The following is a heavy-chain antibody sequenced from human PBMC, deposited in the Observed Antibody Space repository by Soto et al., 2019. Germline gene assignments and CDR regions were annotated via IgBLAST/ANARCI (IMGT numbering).Heavy chain of an antibody. J-gene: IGHJ4*02. CDR2: IDPSDSYT. D-gene: IGHD6-19*01. CDR3: ARPHSSGWYVH. Sequence: LGESLKISCKASGYSFTSYWITWVRQMPGKGLEWMGKIDPSDSYTNYSPSFQGHVTISADKSITTAYLQWSSLKASDTAMYYCARPHSSGWYVHWGQGSLVTVSS. CDR1: GYSFTSYW. V-gene: IGHV5-10-1*01.